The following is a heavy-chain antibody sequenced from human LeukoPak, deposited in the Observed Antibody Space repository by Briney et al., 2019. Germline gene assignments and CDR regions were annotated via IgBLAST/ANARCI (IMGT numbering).Heavy chain of an antibody. V-gene: IGHV3-21*01. J-gene: IGHJ4*02. CDR3: ASQYYYDSSGYLY. D-gene: IGHD3-22*01. CDR2: ISSSSSYI. Sequence: GGSLRLSCAASGFTFSSYSMNWVRQAPGKGLEWVSSISSSSSYIYYADSVKGRFTISRDNAKNSLYLQMNSLRAEDTAVYNCASQYYYDSSGYLYWGQGTLVTVSS. CDR1: GFTFSSYS.